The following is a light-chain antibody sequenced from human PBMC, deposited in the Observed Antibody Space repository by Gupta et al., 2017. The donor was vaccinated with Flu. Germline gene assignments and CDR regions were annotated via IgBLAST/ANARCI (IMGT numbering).Light chain of an antibody. V-gene: IGKV1-9*01. CDR2: AAS. Sequence: DIQLTQSPSFLSASVGDRVTLTCRASQGISNYLAWYQQKPGKAPKLLIYAASTVESGVPSRFSGGGSGPDFTLTISRLQPEDFATYYCQHLNSSPSTFGQGTKVDIK. J-gene: IGKJ1*01. CDR3: QHLNSSPST. CDR1: QGISNY.